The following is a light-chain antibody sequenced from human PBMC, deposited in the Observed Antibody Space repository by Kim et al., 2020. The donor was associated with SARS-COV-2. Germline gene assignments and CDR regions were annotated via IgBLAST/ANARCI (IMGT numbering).Light chain of an antibody. V-gene: IGLV1-40*03. CDR1: SSNIGTGFD. J-gene: IGLJ3*02. CDR3: QSYDSSLNSWV. Sequence: QCVTISCTGSSSNIGTGFDVHWYQQLPGTAPRLLIYGNKNRPSGVPDRFSGSKSVASASLAITGLQAEDEADYFCQSYDSSLNSWVFGGGTQLTVL. CDR2: GNK.